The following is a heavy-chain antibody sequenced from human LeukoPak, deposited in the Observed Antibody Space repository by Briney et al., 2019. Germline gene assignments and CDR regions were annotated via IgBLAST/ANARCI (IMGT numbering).Heavy chain of an antibody. Sequence: GRSLRLSCAASGFTFSSYAMSWVRQAPGKGLEWVSAISGSGGSTYYADSVKGRFTISRDNSKNTLYLQMNSLRAEDTAVYYCAKSMFPRLTHYFDYWGQGTLVTVSS. CDR3: AKSMFPRLTHYFDY. V-gene: IGHV3-23*01. J-gene: IGHJ4*02. CDR1: GFTFSSYA. CDR2: ISGSGGST. D-gene: IGHD3-10*02.